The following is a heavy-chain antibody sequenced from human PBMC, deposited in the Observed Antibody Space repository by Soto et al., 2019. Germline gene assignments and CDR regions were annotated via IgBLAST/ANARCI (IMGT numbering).Heavy chain of an antibody. Sequence: ASVKASCKASGYTFTRYHIHWVRLAPGQGLEWMGIINPSGGTTDYAQKFQGRVTMTRDTSTSTVYMELSSLRSEDTAVYYCARDCGDTSCFNWFDPWGLGTLVTVSS. CDR3: ARDCGDTSCFNWFDP. CDR1: GYTFTRYH. V-gene: IGHV1-46*03. CDR2: INPSGGTT. J-gene: IGHJ5*02. D-gene: IGHD2-21*01.